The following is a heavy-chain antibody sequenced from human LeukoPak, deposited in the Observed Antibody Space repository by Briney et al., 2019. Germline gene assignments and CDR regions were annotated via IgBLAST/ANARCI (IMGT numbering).Heavy chain of an antibody. J-gene: IGHJ3*02. CDR2: IKEDGSEK. CDR1: GFTLSSYW. D-gene: IGHD3-10*01. Sequence: GGSLRLSCAASGFTLSSYWMSWVRQAPGKGLEWVANIKEDGSEKYYVDSVKGRFTISRDNAQNSVYLHMNSLTAEDAALYYCARDWVAGVPFDAFDIWGQGTMVSVSS. V-gene: IGHV3-7*03. CDR3: ARDWVAGVPFDAFDI.